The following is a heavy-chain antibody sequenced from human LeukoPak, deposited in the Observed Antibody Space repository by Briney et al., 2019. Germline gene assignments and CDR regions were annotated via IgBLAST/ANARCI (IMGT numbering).Heavy chain of an antibody. J-gene: IGHJ4*02. V-gene: IGHV4-34*01. Sequence: SETLSLTCAVYGGSFSGYYWSWIRQPPGKGLEWIGEINHSGSTNYNPSLKSRVTISVDTSKNQFSLKLTSVTTADTAVYYCARVTYGDYFGLDYWGQGALVTVSS. CDR2: INHSGST. CDR1: GGSFSGYY. D-gene: IGHD4-17*01. CDR3: ARVTYGDYFGLDY.